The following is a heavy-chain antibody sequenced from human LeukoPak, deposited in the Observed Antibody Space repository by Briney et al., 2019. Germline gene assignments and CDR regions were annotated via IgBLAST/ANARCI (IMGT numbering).Heavy chain of an antibody. D-gene: IGHD3-22*01. V-gene: IGHV4-30-4*01. J-gene: IGHJ1*01. CDR3: ARAHEVNYFQH. CDR1: GGSISSGDYY. CDR2: IYYSGST. Sequence: PSETLSLTCTVSGGSISSGDYYWSWIRQPPGKGLEWIGYIYYSGSTYYNPSLKSRVTISVDTSKNQFSLKLSSVTAADTAVYYCARAHEVNYFQHWGQGTLVTVSS.